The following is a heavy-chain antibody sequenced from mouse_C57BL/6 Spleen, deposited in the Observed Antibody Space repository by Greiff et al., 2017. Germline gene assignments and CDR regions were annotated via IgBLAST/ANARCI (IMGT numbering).Heavy chain of an antibody. CDR1: GYTFTSYW. CDR3: ASRDDLPSFDY. V-gene: IGHV1-50*01. Sequence: QVQLQQPGAELVKPGASVKLSCKASGYTFTSYWMQWVKQRPGQGLEWIGEIDPSDSYTNYTQNFKGKATLTVATSSRTAYMQLSSLTSEDSAVYYCASRDDLPSFDYWGQGTTLTVSS. CDR2: IDPSDSYT. D-gene: IGHD6-1*01. J-gene: IGHJ2*01.